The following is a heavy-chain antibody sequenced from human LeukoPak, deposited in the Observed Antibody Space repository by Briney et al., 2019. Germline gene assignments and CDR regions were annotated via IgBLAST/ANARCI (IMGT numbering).Heavy chain of an antibody. D-gene: IGHD6-13*01. CDR3: ARVRAGSVIAAARRGWFDP. Sequence: SETLSLTCAVSGGSISSSNWWSWVRQPPGKGLEWIGEINHSGSTNYNPSLKSRVTISVDTSKNQFSLKLSSVTAADTAVYYCARVRAGSVIAAARRGWFDPWGQGTLVTVSS. CDR1: GGSISSSNW. J-gene: IGHJ5*02. CDR2: INHSGST. V-gene: IGHV4-4*02.